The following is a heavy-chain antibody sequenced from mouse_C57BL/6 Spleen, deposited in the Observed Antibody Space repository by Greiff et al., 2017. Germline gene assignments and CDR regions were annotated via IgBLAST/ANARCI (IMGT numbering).Heavy chain of an antibody. V-gene: IGHV7-3*01. J-gene: IGHJ4*01. CDR1: GFTFTDYY. D-gene: IGHD4-1*02. Sequence: EVHLVESGGGLVQPGGSLSLSCAASGFTFTDYYMSWVRQPPGKALEWLGFIRNKANGYTTEYSGSGKGRCTISRDTSQSILYLQMNARRAEDSATDYCARYEIQLGEGYCAMDYWGQGTSVTVSS. CDR3: ARYEIQLGEGYCAMDY. CDR2: IRNKANGYTT.